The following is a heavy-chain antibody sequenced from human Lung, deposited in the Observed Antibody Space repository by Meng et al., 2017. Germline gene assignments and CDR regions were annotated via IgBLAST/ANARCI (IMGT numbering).Heavy chain of an antibody. CDR1: GGSISHSNYY. CDR2: IYNSGST. J-gene: IGHJ2*01. CDR3: ARGQKGYFDL. V-gene: IGHV4-30-4*01. Sequence: QVQLQEAGPGLVKPSQTTSLTRTGSGGSISHSNYYWSWIRQPPGKGMEWSGHIYNSGSTYYNPSLKSRITISVDTSKNQFSLKLSSVTAADTAVYYCARGQKGYFDLWGRGTLVTVSS.